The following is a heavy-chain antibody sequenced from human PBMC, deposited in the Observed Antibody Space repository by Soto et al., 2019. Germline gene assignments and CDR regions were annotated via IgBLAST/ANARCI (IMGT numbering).Heavy chain of an antibody. J-gene: IGHJ6*02. D-gene: IGHD5-12*01. CDR1: GFIFSDYY. Sequence: GWSLSLSCAASGFIFSDYYMTWIRQAPGKGLEWVSYISAGSNIIYYADSVKGRFTISRDSTKQTLYLQMNSLRAEDTAVYYCARDYYRFNSGYGFSMDVWGQGTTVTVSS. CDR2: ISAGSNII. V-gene: IGHV3-11*04. CDR3: ARDYYRFNSGYGFSMDV.